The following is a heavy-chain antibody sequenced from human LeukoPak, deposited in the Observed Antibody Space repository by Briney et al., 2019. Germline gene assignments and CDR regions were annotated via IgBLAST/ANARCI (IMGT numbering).Heavy chain of an antibody. J-gene: IGHJ6*02. CDR3: AKDLFVAPTNSLGWGGYNHYGMDV. D-gene: IGHD3-16*01. CDR2: ISHDGSDE. V-gene: IGHV3-30*18. Sequence: LSGRSLRLSCAASGFTLSNYGMPWVRQAPGKGLEWVAVISHDGSDEHYADSVKGRFTISRDNPMNTLYLQMNNLRTEDTALYYCAKDLFVAPTNSLGWGGYNHYGMDVWGQGTTVTVSS. CDR1: GFTLSNYG.